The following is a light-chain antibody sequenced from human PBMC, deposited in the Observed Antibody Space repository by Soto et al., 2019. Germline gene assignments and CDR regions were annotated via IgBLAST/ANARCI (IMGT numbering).Light chain of an antibody. CDR2: EVR. J-gene: IGLJ1*01. CDR3: SPYRRTRIRV. Sequence: QSALTQPASVSGSPGQSITISCTGTSNDFGGYNYVSWFQPHPGEATKLVIYEVRTRPSVVSNRFSGSKSANTASLTISGLQAEDDAAYYCSPYRRTRIRVFGTGTKLPVL. CDR1: SNDFGGYNY. V-gene: IGLV2-14*01.